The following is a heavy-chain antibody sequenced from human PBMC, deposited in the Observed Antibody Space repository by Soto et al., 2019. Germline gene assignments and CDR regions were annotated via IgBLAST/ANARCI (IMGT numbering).Heavy chain of an antibody. CDR1: GFTFSSYA. CDR2: ISGSGSST. J-gene: IGHJ4*02. Sequence: EVQLLESGGGLVQPGGSLRLSCAASGFTFSSYAVSWVRQAPAKGLEWVSAISGSGSSTYYADSVKGRFTISRDNXXXXXXXXXXXXXXXXXXXXXXXXXXXXXXXXXXYWGQGTLVTVSS. CDR3: XXXXXXXXXXXXY. V-gene: IGHV3-23*01.